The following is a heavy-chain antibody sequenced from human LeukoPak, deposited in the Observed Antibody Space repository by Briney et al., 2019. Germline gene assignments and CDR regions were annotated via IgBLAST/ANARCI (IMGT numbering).Heavy chain of an antibody. J-gene: IGHJ4*02. D-gene: IGHD3-10*01. CDR2: ISISGNTI. CDR1: GFTFSSYE. CDR3: AREKGGVISNYYFDY. V-gene: IGHV3-48*03. Sequence: GGSLRLSCAASGFTFSSYEMNWVRQAPGKGLEWVSYISISGNTIYYADSVKGRFTISRDNAKNSLYLQMNSLRAEDTAVYYCAREKGGVISNYYFDYWGQGTLVTVSS.